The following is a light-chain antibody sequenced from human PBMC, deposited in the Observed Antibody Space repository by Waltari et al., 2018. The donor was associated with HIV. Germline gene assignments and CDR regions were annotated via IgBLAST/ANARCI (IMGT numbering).Light chain of an antibody. CDR1: SSHIGSNT. J-gene: IGLJ2*01. Sequence: QSVLTQPPSASGTPGQRVTISCSGSSSHIGSNTVNWYQQLPGTAPKLLIYSNNQRPSGVPDRVSGSKSGTSASLAISGLQSEDEADYYCAAWDDSLNGVLFGGGTKLTVL. CDR3: AAWDDSLNGVL. V-gene: IGLV1-44*01. CDR2: SNN.